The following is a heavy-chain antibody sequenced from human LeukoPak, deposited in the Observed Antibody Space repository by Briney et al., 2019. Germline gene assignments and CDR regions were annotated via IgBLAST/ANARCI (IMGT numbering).Heavy chain of an antibody. Sequence: GSLXLSFAASGFTFSSYAMSWVRQAPGKGLEWVSAITSGANTYYADSVKGRFTISRDNSKNTLYLQMNSLRAEDTAVYYCAKDLGLWSGYYTFDHWGQGTLVTVSS. CDR3: AKDLGLWSGYYTFDH. V-gene: IGHV3-23*01. J-gene: IGHJ4*02. CDR1: GFTFSSYA. D-gene: IGHD3-3*01. CDR2: ITSGANT.